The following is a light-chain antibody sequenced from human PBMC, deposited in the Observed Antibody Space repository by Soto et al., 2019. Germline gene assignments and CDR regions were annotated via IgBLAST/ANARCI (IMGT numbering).Light chain of an antibody. CDR1: QSVSSN. Sequence: EIGLTQSPGTLSLSPGDRATLSCRASQSVSSNLAWYQQKPGQAPRLLIYGASTRATGIPARFSGSGSGTEFTLTTSNLQSEDFAVYFCQQYHNWPPITFGQGTRLEIK. J-gene: IGKJ5*01. CDR3: QQYHNWPPIT. V-gene: IGKV3D-15*01. CDR2: GAS.